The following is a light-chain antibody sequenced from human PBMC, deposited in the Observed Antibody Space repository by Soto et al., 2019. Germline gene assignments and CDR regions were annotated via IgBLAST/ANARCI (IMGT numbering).Light chain of an antibody. CDR1: SSDVGGYNY. J-gene: IGLJ1*01. CDR3: SSYTSSSPYV. CDR2: EVS. V-gene: IGLV2-14*01. Sequence: QDTLTQPGSVSLSPGQSITISCTGTSSDVGGYNYVSWYQQHPGKAPKLMIYEVSNRPSGVSNRFSGSKSGNTASLTISGLQAEDEADYYCSSYTSSSPYVFGTGTKVTAL.